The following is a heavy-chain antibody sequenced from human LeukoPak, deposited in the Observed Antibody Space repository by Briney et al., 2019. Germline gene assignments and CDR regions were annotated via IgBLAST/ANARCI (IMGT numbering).Heavy chain of an antibody. J-gene: IGHJ5*02. CDR2: ISPSGTT. D-gene: IGHD5-12*01. Sequence: ASVKVSCKASGYSLTTHDMHWVRQAPGQGLEWMGIISPSGTTIYVQKFEGRVTMTRDTSTSTVYMELTSLKFEDTAVYYCARERNTAYDFDWFDPWGQGTLVTVSS. CDR1: GYSLTTHD. CDR3: ARERNTAYDFDWFDP. V-gene: IGHV1-46*01.